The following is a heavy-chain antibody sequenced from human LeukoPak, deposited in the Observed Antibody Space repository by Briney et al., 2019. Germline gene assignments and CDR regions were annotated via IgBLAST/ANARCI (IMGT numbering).Heavy chain of an antibody. CDR1: GFTFSSYW. CDR2: INSDGSST. V-gene: IGHV3-74*01. CDR3: ARESVETLIATNWFDP. D-gene: IGHD2-8*01. Sequence: HTGGSLRLSCAASGFTFSSYWMHWVRQAPGKGLVWVSRINSDGSSTSYADSVKGRFTISRDNAKNTLYLQMNRLRAEDTAVYYCARESVETLIATNWFDPWGQGTLVTVSS. J-gene: IGHJ5*02.